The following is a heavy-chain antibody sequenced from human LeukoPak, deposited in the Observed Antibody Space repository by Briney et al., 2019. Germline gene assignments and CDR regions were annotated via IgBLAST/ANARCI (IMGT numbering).Heavy chain of an antibody. CDR1: GGSIRGSGYY. D-gene: IGHD3-22*01. CDR3: ARNASTMIVPGGWFDP. J-gene: IGHJ5*02. CDR2: IYYSGST. V-gene: IGHV4-39*01. Sequence: SETLSLTCTVSGGSIRGSGYYWGWLRQPPGKGLEWIGSIYYSGSTSYTPSPKSRVTMTVDTSQNQFSLKLSSVTAADTAVYYCARNASTMIVPGGWFDPWGQGTLVTVSS.